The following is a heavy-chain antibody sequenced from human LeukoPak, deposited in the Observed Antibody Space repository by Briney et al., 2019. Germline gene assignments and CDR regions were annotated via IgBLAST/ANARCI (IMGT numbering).Heavy chain of an antibody. D-gene: IGHD1-26*01. Sequence: GASVKVSCKASGYTFTDYYIHWVRQAPGQGLEWMGWIRSNSGGTTYAQKFQGRVTMTRDTSISTAYMELSRLRSDDTAVYYCARDIGRRALYSGSYWGQGTLVTVSS. J-gene: IGHJ4*02. CDR1: GYTFTDYY. CDR3: ARDIGRRALYSGSY. V-gene: IGHV1-2*02. CDR2: IRSNSGGT.